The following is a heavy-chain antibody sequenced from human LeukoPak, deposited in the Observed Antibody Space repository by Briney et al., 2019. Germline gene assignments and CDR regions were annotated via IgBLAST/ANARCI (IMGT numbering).Heavy chain of an antibody. D-gene: IGHD3-9*01. J-gene: IGHJ4*02. V-gene: IGHV4-59*12. Sequence: PSETLSLTCTVSGGSISSYYWSWIRQPPGKGLEWIGYIYYSGSTNYNPSLKSRVTISVDTSKNQFSLKLSSVTAADTAVYYCARIPLSRYPSDVFDYWGQGTLVTVSS. CDR2: IYYSGST. CDR3: ARIPLSRYPSDVFDY. CDR1: GGSISSYY.